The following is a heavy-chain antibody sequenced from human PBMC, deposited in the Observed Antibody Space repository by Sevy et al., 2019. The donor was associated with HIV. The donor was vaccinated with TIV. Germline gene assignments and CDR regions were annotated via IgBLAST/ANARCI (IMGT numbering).Heavy chain of an antibody. D-gene: IGHD3-9*01. V-gene: IGHV4-59*01. Sequence: SESLSLTCTVSGGSISSFYWSWIRQPPGKGLEYIGYIYDSETTNYNPSLKSRVTISVDTSKNQFSLKLSSVTATDTAVYYCARDRGCTDWGMDVWGQGTTVTVSS. J-gene: IGHJ6*02. CDR2: IYDSETT. CDR3: ARDRGCTDWGMDV. CDR1: GGSISSFY.